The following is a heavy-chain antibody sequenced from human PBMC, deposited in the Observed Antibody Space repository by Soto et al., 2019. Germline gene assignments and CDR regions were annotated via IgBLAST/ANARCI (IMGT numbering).Heavy chain of an antibody. CDR2: ISPYNDNT. V-gene: IGHV1-18*04. CDR3: ATLRTSGYHTHYFFGMDV. CDR1: GNTFMNHG. Sequence: QVHLEQSGPEVQKPGASVKVACRASGNTFMNHGISWVRQAPGQGLEWMGWISPYNDNTNYAKKFQVRVSMTTDLSTSTAYMELRSLRSDDTAVYYCATLRTSGYHTHYFFGMDVWGQGTTVAVSS. D-gene: IGHD3-22*01. J-gene: IGHJ6*02.